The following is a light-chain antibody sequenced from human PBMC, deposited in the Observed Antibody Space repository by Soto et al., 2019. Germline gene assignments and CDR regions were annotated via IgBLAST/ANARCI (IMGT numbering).Light chain of an antibody. Sequence: DIQMTQSPSSMSASVGDRVTITCRASQSISAYLNWYQQKPGKAPKLLIYAASSLQSGVPSRFSGSGSGTDFTLTISSLQPEDFATYYCQESYSTPSVTFGPGTKVYIK. J-gene: IGKJ3*01. V-gene: IGKV1-39*01. CDR1: QSISAY. CDR3: QESYSTPSVT. CDR2: AAS.